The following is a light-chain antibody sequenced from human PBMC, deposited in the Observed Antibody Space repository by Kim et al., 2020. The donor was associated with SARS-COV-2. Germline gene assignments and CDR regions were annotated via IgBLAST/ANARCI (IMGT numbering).Light chain of an antibody. V-gene: IGKV3-11*01. CDR2: DAS. Sequence: EIVLTQPPATLSLSPGERATLSCRASQNISSYLAWYQQKPGQAPRLLIYDASNRATGIPARFSGSGSGTDFTLTISSLEPEDFAVYYWQQRSNWLTFGGGTKLEIK. J-gene: IGKJ4*01. CDR1: QNISSY. CDR3: QQRSNWLT.